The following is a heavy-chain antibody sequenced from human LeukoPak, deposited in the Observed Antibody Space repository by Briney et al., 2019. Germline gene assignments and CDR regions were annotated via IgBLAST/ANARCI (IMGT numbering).Heavy chain of an antibody. CDR3: AKVPAAGDYFDY. CDR1: GFTFSDYY. V-gene: IGHV3-11*06. Sequence: GGSLRLSCAASGFTFSDYYMSWIRQAPGKGLEWVSYISSSSSYTNYADSVKGRFTISRDNAKNSLYLQMNSLRAEDTAVHYCAKVPAAGDYFDYWGQGTLVTVSS. D-gene: IGHD2-2*01. CDR2: ISSSSSYT. J-gene: IGHJ4*02.